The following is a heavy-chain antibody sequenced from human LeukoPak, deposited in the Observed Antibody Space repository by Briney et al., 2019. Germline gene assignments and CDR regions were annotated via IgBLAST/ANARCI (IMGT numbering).Heavy chain of an antibody. Sequence: GSSVKVSCKASGGTFSSYAISWVRQAPGQGLEWMGGIIPIFGTANYAQKFQGRVTITTDESTSTAYMELSSLRSEDTAVYYCATPEQDRGYSYGNFDYWGQGTLVTVSS. CDR1: GGTFSSYA. CDR2: IIPIFGTA. V-gene: IGHV1-69*05. CDR3: ATPEQDRGYSYGNFDY. J-gene: IGHJ4*02. D-gene: IGHD5-18*01.